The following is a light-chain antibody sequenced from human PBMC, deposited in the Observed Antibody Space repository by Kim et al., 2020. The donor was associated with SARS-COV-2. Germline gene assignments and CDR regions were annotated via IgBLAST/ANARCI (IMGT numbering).Light chain of an antibody. CDR3: LQHKSYPYT. CDR2: AAS. Sequence: SASEGDRVTITCRASQDISNFLAWFQQKPGKVPKRLIYAASSWQSWVPSRFSGSGSGTEYSLTISSLQPEDFATYYCLQHKSYPYTLGQGTKLEI. CDR1: QDISNF. V-gene: IGKV1-17*03. J-gene: IGKJ2*01.